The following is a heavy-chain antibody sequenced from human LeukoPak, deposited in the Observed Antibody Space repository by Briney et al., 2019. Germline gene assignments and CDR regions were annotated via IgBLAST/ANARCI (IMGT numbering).Heavy chain of an antibody. CDR1: GFTSSSYA. CDR3: AKEGCSSTSCYVGDY. V-gene: IGHV3-23*01. CDR2: ISGSGGST. Sequence: GGSLRLSCAASGFTSSSYAMSWVRQAPGKGLEWVSAISGSGGSTYYADSVKGRFTISRDNSKNTLYLQMNSLRAEDTAVYYCAKEGCSSTSCYVGDYWGQGTLVTVSS. J-gene: IGHJ4*02. D-gene: IGHD2-2*01.